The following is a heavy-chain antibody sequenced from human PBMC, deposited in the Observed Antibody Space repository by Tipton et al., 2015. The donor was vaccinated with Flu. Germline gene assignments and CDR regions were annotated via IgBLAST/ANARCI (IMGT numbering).Heavy chain of an antibody. J-gene: IGHJ6*02. Sequence: QVQLVQSGAEVKKPGASVNVSCKASGYTFTGYYIHWVRQAPGQGLEWMGWINPNSGSTKYAQKFQGRVTMTRDTSISTAYMELSRLRSDDTALYYCASPISAAATNYYGMDVWGQGTTVTVSS. D-gene: IGHD6-13*01. CDR3: ASPISAAATNYYGMDV. CDR2: INPNSGST. CDR1: GYTFTGYY. V-gene: IGHV1-2*02.